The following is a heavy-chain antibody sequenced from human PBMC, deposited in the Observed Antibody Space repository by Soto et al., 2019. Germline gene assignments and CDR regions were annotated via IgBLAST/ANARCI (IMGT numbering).Heavy chain of an antibody. CDR1: GYTFTGYY. J-gene: IGHJ6*02. Sequence: GASVKVSCKASGYTFTGYYMHWVRQAPGQGLEWMGWISAYNGNTNYAQTFQGRVTMTTDTSTSTAYMELRSLRSDDTAVYYCAREDRDRETGLVPAAIDGMDVWGQGSTVTVSS. V-gene: IGHV1-18*04. CDR3: AREDRDRETGLVPAAIDGMDV. D-gene: IGHD2-2*01. CDR2: ISAYNGNT.